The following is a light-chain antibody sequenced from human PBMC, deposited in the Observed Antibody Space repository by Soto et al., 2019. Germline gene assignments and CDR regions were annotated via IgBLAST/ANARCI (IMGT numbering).Light chain of an antibody. CDR1: QSLLHSNGYNY. CDR3: MQALKTQIS. CDR2: LGS. V-gene: IGKV2-28*01. J-gene: IGKJ5*01. Sequence: DIVMTQSPLSLPVTPGEPASISCRSSQSLLHSNGYNYLDWYLQKPGQSPQLLIYLGSNRASGVTDRFSGSGSGTDFTLKISRVEAEDVGVYYCMQALKTQISFCKGARLEI.